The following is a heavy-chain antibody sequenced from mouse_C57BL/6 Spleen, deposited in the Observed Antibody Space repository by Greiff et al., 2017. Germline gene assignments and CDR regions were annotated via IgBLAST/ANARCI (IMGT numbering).Heavy chain of an antibody. D-gene: IGHD1-1*01. Sequence: VQLQQPGAELVRPGSSVKLSCKASGYTFTSYWMHWVKQRPIQGLEWIGNIDPSDSETHYNQKFKDKATLTVDKSSSTAYMQLSSLTSEDSAVYYCARSGIYYYGSSYVDYVDYWGQGTTLTVSS. J-gene: IGHJ2*01. V-gene: IGHV1-52*01. CDR1: GYTFTSYW. CDR2: IDPSDSET. CDR3: ARSGIYYYGSSYVDYVDY.